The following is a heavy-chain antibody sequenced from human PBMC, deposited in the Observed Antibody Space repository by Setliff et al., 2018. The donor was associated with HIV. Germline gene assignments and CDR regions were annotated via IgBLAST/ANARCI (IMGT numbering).Heavy chain of an antibody. Sequence: PGGSLRLSGAASGFTFSDHYMDWVRQAPGKGLEWVGRTRNKAKSYTTEYAASVIGRFAISRGDSENSLYLQMNSLKTEDTAVYYCARASPLYGGHSFPDFWGQGTLVTVSS. J-gene: IGHJ4*02. D-gene: IGHD4-17*01. CDR3: ARASPLYGGHSFPDF. V-gene: IGHV3-72*01. CDR2: TRNKAKSYTT. CDR1: GFTFSDHY.